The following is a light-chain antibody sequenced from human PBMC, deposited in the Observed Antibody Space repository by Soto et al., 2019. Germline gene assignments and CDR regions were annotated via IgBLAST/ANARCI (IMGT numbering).Light chain of an antibody. Sequence: DIQMTQSPSTLSGSVGYIFTITCRASQTISSWLAWYQQKPGKAPKLLIYKASTLKSGVPSRLSGSGYGTELTITISSMQNEDFETYYCQQYNSYSQTFGQGTKVDIK. CDR1: QTISSW. V-gene: IGKV1-5*03. CDR2: KAS. J-gene: IGKJ1*01. CDR3: QQYNSYSQT.